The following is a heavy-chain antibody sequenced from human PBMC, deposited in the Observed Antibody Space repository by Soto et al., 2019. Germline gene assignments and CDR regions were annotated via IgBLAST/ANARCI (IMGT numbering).Heavy chain of an antibody. CDR3: ARGFRPQYSSGWLGGMDV. CDR2: IKQDGSEK. J-gene: IGHJ6*02. CDR1: GFTFSSYW. D-gene: IGHD6-19*01. Sequence: GGSLRLSCAASGFTFSSYWMSWVRQAPGKGLEWVANIKQDGSEKYYVDSVKGRFTISRDNAKNSLYLQMNSLRAEDTAVYYWARGFRPQYSSGWLGGMDVWGQGTTVTVSS. V-gene: IGHV3-7*01.